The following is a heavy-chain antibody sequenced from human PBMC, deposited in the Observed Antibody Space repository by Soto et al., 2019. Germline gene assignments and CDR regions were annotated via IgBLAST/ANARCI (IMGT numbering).Heavy chain of an antibody. V-gene: IGHV3-33*01. CDR1: GFTFSSYG. Sequence: QVQLVESGGGVVQPGRSLRLSCAASGFTFSSYGMHWVRQAPGKGLEWVAVIWYDGSNKYYADSVKGRFTISRDNSKNPLDLQMNSLRAEDTAVYYCASDGSGWYGDAFDIWGQGTMVTVSS. J-gene: IGHJ3*02. CDR3: ASDGSGWYGDAFDI. D-gene: IGHD6-19*01. CDR2: IWYDGSNK.